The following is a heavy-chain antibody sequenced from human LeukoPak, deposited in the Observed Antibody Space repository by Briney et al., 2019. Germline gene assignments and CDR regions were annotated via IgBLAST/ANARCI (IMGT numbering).Heavy chain of an antibody. CDR1: GDSITDYY. CDR2: IYHSGNT. J-gene: IGHJ4*02. Sequence: KSSETLSLTCSVSGDSITDYYWSWIRQPPGKGLEWIGFIYHSGNTNYNPSLSTRVTMSVDTSRTQISLNLRSVTAADTAVYYCARVGSGSFLFDYWGQGTLVTVSS. D-gene: IGHD3-10*01. CDR3: ARVGSGSFLFDY. V-gene: IGHV4-59*01.